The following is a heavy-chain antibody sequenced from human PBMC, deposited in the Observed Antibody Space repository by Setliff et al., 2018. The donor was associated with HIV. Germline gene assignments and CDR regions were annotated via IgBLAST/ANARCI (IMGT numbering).Heavy chain of an antibody. J-gene: IGHJ4*02. CDR1: GGSFNDYY. CDR2: IDHSGST. D-gene: IGHD3-10*01. Sequence: SETLSLTCAVYGGSFNDYYWTWIRQPPGKGLEWIGEIDHSGSTKYHASLKSRVTISIDTSKNQISLKLNSVTAADTAVYYCARGAGYYGSGSSLPLGYWGQGTLVTVSS. CDR3: ARGAGYYGSGSSLPLGY. V-gene: IGHV4-34*01.